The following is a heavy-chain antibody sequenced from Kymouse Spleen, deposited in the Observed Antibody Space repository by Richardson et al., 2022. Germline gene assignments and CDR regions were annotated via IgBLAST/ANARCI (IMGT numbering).Heavy chain of an antibody. CDR1: GFTFSNAW. CDR2: IKSKTDGGTT. Sequence: EVQLVESGGGLVKPGGSLRLSCAASGFTFSNAWMSWVRQAPGKGLEWVGRIKSKTDGGTTDYAAPVKGRFTISRDDSKNTLYLQMNSLKTEDTAVYYCTTDSSLITMVRGAYFDYWGQGTLVTVSS. J-gene: IGHJ4*02. CDR3: TTDSSLITMVRGAYFDY. V-gene: IGHV3-15*01. D-gene: IGHD3-10*01.